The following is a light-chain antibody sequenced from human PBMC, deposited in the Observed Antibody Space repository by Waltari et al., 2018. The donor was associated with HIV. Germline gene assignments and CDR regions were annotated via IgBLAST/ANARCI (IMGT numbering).Light chain of an antibody. V-gene: IGKV2-28*01. J-gene: IGKJ3*01. CDR1: QSLLHSNGDNY. CDR3: MQARQSTFT. CDR2: LGS. Sequence: VMTQSPLSLSVSPGASASISCRSRQSLLHSNGDNYLDWYFQKPGQSPQLLIYLGSIRAPGVPDRFSSAGSGTDFTLRISRVEPEDVGVYYCMQARQSTFTFGPGTKIEI.